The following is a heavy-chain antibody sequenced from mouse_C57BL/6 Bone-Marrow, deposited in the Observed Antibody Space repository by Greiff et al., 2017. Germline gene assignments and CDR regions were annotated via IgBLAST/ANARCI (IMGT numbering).Heavy chain of an antibody. D-gene: IGHD2-13*01. CDR1: GFTIKNSY. J-gene: IGHJ4*01. V-gene: IGHV14-3*01. CDR3: ARGEGYEIDY. CDR2: IDPANGNT. Sequence: VQLQQSVAELVRPGASVKLSCTASGFTIKNSYMHWVKQRPEQGLEWIGWIDPANGNTKYTPKFQGKATLTADTSSNTAYLQLSSLTSEDTAIYYCARGEGYEIDYWGQGTTVTVSS.